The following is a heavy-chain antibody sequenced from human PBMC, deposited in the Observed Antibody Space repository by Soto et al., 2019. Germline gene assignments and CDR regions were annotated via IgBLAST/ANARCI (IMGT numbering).Heavy chain of an antibody. CDR3: ARRGSGHTFDY. CDR1: GASVSRIGFH. V-gene: IGHV4-39*01. D-gene: IGHD3-10*01. Sequence: QVQLQESGPGLVKPSETLSLTCAVSGASVSRIGFHWGWIRQPPGQGLEWIGSIYDAGTTFYNPSLKRRVTISADTSKNHFSLRLTSVTGADTAVYYCARRGSGHTFDYWGQGTLVTVSS. CDR2: IYDAGTT. J-gene: IGHJ4*02.